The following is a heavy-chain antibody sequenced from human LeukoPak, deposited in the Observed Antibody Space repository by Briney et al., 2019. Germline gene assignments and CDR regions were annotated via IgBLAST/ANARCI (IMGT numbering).Heavy chain of an antibody. V-gene: IGHV3-21*01. CDR3: ARGFGGVIVRRDY. CDR2: ISSSSSYI. Sequence: GGSLRLSCAASGFTFSSYSMNWVRQAPGKGLEWVSSISSSSSYIYYADSVKGRFTISRDNAKNSLYLQMNSLRAEDTAVYYCARGFGGVIVRRDYWGQGTLVTVSS. D-gene: IGHD3-16*02. CDR1: GFTFSSYS. J-gene: IGHJ4*02.